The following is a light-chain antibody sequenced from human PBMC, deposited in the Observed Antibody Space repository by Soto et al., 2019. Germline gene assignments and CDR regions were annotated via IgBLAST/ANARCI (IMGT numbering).Light chain of an antibody. Sequence: QSALTQPASVSGSPGQSITISCTGTSSDVGGYNYVSWYQQHPGKAPKLMIYDVSNRPLGVSKRFSGSKSGSTGSLTISGLQAEDEADYYCSSYTSSSTRVFGTGTKVTVL. V-gene: IGLV2-14*01. CDR1: SSDVGGYNY. J-gene: IGLJ1*01. CDR3: SSYTSSSTRV. CDR2: DVS.